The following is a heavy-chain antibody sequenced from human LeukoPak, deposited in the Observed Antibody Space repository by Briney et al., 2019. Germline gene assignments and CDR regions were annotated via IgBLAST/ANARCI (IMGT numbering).Heavy chain of an antibody. D-gene: IGHD3-3*01. CDR2: INTNNGNT. CDR1: GYIFTNYG. J-gene: IGHJ2*01. V-gene: IGHV1-18*01. Sequence: ASVKVSCKASGYIFTNYGITWVRQAPGQGLEWMGWINTNNGNTNYAQKLQGRVTMTTDTSTTTAYMEVRSLRSDDTAVYYCARGGYYDLWSGLYFDLWGRGTLVTVSS. CDR3: ARGGYYDLWSGLYFDL.